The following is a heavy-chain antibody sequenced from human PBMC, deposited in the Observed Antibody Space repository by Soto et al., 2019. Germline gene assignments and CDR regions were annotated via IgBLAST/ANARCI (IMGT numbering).Heavy chain of an antibody. CDR1: GGSMSSYY. V-gene: IGHV4-59*01. D-gene: IGHD5-12*01. J-gene: IGHJ4*01. CDR3: ARGEWLATIKPYFAY. Sequence: QVQLQESGPGLVKPSETLSLTCTVSGGSMSSYYWSWIRQSPGKGLEWIGYIYYSGGTNYNPSLKSRVAISLDTSKNQFSLMLSSVTAADTAVYYCARGEWLATIKPYFAYWGHGTLVTVSS. CDR2: IYYSGGT.